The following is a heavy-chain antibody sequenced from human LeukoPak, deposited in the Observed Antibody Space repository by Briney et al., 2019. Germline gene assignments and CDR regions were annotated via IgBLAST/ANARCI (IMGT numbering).Heavy chain of an antibody. CDR3: ARDWYHAIDY. CDR2: IRFDGTDE. J-gene: IGHJ4*02. Sequence: GGSLRLSCAASGFSFSNYGMHWVRQAPGKGLEWVAFIRFDGTDEFYADSVKGRFTISRDNAKNTLYLEMNSLRVEDTAAYYCARDWYHAIDYWGQGTLVTVSS. CDR1: GFSFSNYG. V-gene: IGHV3-30*02. D-gene: IGHD2-2*01.